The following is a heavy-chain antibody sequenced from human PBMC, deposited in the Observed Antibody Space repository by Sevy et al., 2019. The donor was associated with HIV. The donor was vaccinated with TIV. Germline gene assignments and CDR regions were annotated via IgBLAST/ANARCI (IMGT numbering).Heavy chain of an antibody. D-gene: IGHD3-3*01. V-gene: IGHV3-30-3*01. CDR1: GFTFSSYA. CDR3: ARDPGYDFWSGRSWFDP. CDR2: ISYDGSNK. J-gene: IGHJ5*02. Sequence: GGSLRLSCAASGFTFSSYAMHWVRQAPGKGLEWVAVISYDGSNKYYADSVKGRFTISRDNSKNMLYLQMSSLRAEDTAVYYCARDPGYDFWSGRSWFDPWGQGTLVTVSS.